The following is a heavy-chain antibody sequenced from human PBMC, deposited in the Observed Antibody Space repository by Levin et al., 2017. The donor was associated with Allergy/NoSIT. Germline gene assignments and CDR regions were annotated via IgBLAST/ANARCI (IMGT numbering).Heavy chain of an antibody. Sequence: GGSLRLSCTASGFKFDDYAMHWVRQAPGKGLEWVSSISSNSANTGYADSVKGRFTISRNNADNSMYLQMNSLRVEDTALYYCAKDSGYYFGSGSYFNGWFDPWGQGTLVTVFS. CDR3: AKDSGYYFGSGSYFNGWFDP. CDR2: ISSNSANT. J-gene: IGHJ5*02. V-gene: IGHV3-9*01. D-gene: IGHD3-10*01. CDR1: GFKFDDYA.